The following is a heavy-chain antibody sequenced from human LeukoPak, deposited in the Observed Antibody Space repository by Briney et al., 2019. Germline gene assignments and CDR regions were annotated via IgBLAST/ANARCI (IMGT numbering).Heavy chain of an antibody. J-gene: IGHJ4*02. CDR1: GYTFTNYY. Sequence: ASVKISCKASGYTFTNYYIHWVRQAPGQGREWVGLINPNGGSPAYAQRFQGRVTVTTDTSTSTVYMELNSLGSEDMAVYYCARERRAWGEDFGGQGTLVTVSA. V-gene: IGHV1-46*01. CDR2: INPNGGSP. D-gene: IGHD3-16*01. CDR3: ARERRAWGEDF.